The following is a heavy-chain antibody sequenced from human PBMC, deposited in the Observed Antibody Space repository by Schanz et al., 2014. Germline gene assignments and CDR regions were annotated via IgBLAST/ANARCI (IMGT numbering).Heavy chain of an antibody. CDR1: GFTLSSYG. CDR2: INSDGTKR. CDR3: ARELPGVVAFDF. V-gene: IGHV3-33*08. J-gene: IGHJ3*01. D-gene: IGHD7-27*01. Sequence: QVRLVESGGGVVQPGRSLRLSCAASGFTLSSYGMHWVRQAPGKGLEWVAFINSDGTKRFYADSVRGRITMSRDNSKNTMYLQINNLRADDTAVYYCARELPGVVAFDFWGQGTMVTVSS.